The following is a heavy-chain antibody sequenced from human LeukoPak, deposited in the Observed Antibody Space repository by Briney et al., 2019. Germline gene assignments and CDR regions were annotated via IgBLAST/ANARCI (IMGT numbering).Heavy chain of an antibody. D-gene: IGHD5-18*01. CDR3: ARGGGVGYSYGYGWFDT. Sequence: SETLSLTCGVYGGSFSDYYWTWIRQPPGMGLEWIGAVNHGGITHYNPSLNTRRTISRDTSTNQFSLRLTFLTAADTAVYYCARGGGVGYSYGYGWFDTWGQGTLVTVSS. CDR1: GGSFSDYY. V-gene: IGHV4-34*01. J-gene: IGHJ5*02. CDR2: VNHGGIT.